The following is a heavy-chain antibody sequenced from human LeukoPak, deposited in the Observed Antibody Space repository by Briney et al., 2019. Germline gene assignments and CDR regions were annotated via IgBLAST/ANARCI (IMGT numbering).Heavy chain of an antibody. CDR1: GFTFSDYY. J-gene: IGHJ4*02. V-gene: IGHV3-11*01. CDR3: ARDHGRAGYVHEPYFDY. Sequence: RGGPLTLSCAASGFTFSDYYMSWIRQAPGKGLEWVSYISSSGSTIYYADSVKGRFTISRDNAKNSLYLQMNSLRAEDTAVYYCARDHGRAGYVHEPYFDYWGQGTLVTVSS. CDR2: ISSSGSTI. D-gene: IGHD5-12*01.